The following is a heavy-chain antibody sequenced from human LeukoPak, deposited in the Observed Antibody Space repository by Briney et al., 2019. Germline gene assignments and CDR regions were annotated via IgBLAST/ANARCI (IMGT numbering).Heavy chain of an antibody. V-gene: IGHV1-8*01. Sequence: GASVKVSCKASGYTFTSYDINWVRQATGQGLEWMGWMNPNSGNTGYAQKFQGRVTMTRNTSISTAYLELSSLRSEDTAVYYCARSFLKLELLPIDAFDIWGQGTMVTVSS. CDR2: MNPNSGNT. D-gene: IGHD1-7*01. CDR3: ARSFLKLELLPIDAFDI. CDR1: GYTFTSYD. J-gene: IGHJ3*02.